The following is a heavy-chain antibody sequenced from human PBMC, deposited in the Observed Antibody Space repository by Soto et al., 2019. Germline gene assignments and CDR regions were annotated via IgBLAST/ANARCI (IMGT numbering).Heavy chain of an antibody. CDR1: GFTFRNNV. CDR2: IAGSGLDT. V-gene: IGHV3-23*01. CDR3: AKNGLDNSPSAIDS. J-gene: IGHJ4*02. D-gene: IGHD2-8*01. Sequence: GGSLRLSCAASGFTFRNNVLSWVRQAPGKGLDWVSGIAGSGLDTYYADSVKGRFTISRDNSKKMVFLQMNSLRAEDTALYYCAKNGLDNSPSAIDSWGPGTLVTVSS.